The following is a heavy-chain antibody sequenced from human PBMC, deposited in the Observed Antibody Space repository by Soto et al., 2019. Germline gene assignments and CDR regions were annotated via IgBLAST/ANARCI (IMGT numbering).Heavy chain of an antibody. CDR1: GGSFSGYY. Sequence: QVQLQQWGAGLLKPSETLSLTCAVYGGSFSGYYWSWIRQPPGKGLEWIGEVNHSGSTNYNQSLKRRVTIAVDTSKNQFSMKLSSVTAADTAVYYCARGWQWLGPFDYWGQGTLVTVSS. D-gene: IGHD6-19*01. CDR2: VNHSGST. V-gene: IGHV4-34*01. CDR3: ARGWQWLGPFDY. J-gene: IGHJ4*02.